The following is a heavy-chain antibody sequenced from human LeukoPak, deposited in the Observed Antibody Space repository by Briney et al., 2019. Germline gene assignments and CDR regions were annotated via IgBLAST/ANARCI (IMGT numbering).Heavy chain of an antibody. V-gene: IGHV7-4-1*02. J-gene: IGHJ1*01. CDR2: INTDTGNP. Sequence: ASVKVSCKASGYIFDIYALIWVRQAPGQGLELMGWINTDTGNPTYAQGFTGRFVFSLDTSVSTAYLQISSLKAEDTAVYYCARDYTLTLGTTTYFQHWGQGTLVTVSS. CDR3: ARDYTLTLGTTTYFQH. D-gene: IGHD1-7*01. CDR1: GYIFDIYA.